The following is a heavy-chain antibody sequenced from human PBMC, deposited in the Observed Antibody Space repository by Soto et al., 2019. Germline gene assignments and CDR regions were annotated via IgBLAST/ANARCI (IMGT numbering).Heavy chain of an antibody. V-gene: IGHV4-34*01. D-gene: IGHD6-13*01. CDR1: GGSFSGYY. Sequence: SETLSLTCAVYGGSFSGYYWSWIRQPPGKGLEWIGEINHSGSTNYNPSLKSRVTISVDTSKNQFSLKLSSVTAADTAVYYCAGGCIAAAGTNYYGMDVWGQGTTVTVSS. CDR3: AGGCIAAAGTNYYGMDV. CDR2: INHSGST. J-gene: IGHJ6*02.